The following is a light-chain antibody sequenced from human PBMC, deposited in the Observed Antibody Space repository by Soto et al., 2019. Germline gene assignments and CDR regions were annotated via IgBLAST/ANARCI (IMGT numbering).Light chain of an antibody. CDR2: GAS. Sequence: TVMPHSPDTLSVSPFERGLISFPSSQSVSSKLAWYQQKPGQAPRLLIYGASTRATGIPARFSGSGSGTEFTLTIRSLQSEDFAVYYCQQYNNWPPINCGKGQRRAIK. J-gene: IGKJ5*01. CDR1: QSVSSK. V-gene: IGKV3-15*01. CDR3: QQYNNWPPIN.